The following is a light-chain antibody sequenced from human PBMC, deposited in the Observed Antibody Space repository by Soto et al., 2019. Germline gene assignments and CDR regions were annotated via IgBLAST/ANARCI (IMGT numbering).Light chain of an antibody. CDR3: TSDTSSNTYV. CDR1: SSDVGGYNY. Sequence: QSVLTQPASVSGSPGQSITISCTGTSSDVGGYNYVSWYQQHPGKAPKLMIYDVSNRPSGISNRFSGSKSGITASLTISGLLPEDEADYYCTSDTSSNTYVFGTGTKLTVL. CDR2: DVS. V-gene: IGLV2-14*01. J-gene: IGLJ1*01.